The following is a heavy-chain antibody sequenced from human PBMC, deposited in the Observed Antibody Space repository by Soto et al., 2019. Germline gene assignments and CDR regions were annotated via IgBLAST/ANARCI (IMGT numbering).Heavy chain of an antibody. V-gene: IGHV3-49*04. D-gene: IGHD3-22*01. Sequence: PGGSLRLSCTASGFTFGDYAMSWVRQAPGKGLEWVGFIRSKAYGGTTEYAASVKGRFTISRDDSKSIAYLQMNSLKTEDTAVYYCTISRKTYYYDSSGYAEPGYFDYWGQGTLVTAPQ. CDR1: GFTFGDYA. CDR3: TISRKTYYYDSSGYAEPGYFDY. J-gene: IGHJ4*02. CDR2: IRSKAYGGTT.